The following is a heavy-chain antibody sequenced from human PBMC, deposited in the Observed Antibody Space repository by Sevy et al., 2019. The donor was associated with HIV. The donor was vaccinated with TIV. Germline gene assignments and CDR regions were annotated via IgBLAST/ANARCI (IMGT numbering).Heavy chain of an antibody. CDR2: ISWNSGSI. J-gene: IGHJ3*02. CDR1: GFTFDDYA. Sequence: GGSLRLSCAASGFTFDDYAMHWVRQAPGKGLEWVSGISWNSGSIGYADSVKGRFTISRDNAKNSLYLQMNSLRAEDTALYYCAKDWSSESYYGMNAFDIWGQGTMVTVSS. CDR3: AKDWSSESYYGMNAFDI. V-gene: IGHV3-9*01. D-gene: IGHD1-26*01.